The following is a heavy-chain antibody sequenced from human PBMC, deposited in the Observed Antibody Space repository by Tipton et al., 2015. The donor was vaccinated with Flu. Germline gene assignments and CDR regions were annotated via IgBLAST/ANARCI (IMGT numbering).Heavy chain of an antibody. CDR2: ISYNGGDK. D-gene: IGHD5-18*01. CDR3: ANNKGGTAMLN. Sequence: SLRLSCAASGFTFNNYGMHWVRQAPGKGLEWVAVISYNGGDKYHADSVKGRFTISRDNSKNTLSLQMNSLRADDTAVYYCANNKGGTAMLNWGQGTLVTVSS. V-gene: IGHV3-30*18. CDR1: GFTFNNYG. J-gene: IGHJ4*02.